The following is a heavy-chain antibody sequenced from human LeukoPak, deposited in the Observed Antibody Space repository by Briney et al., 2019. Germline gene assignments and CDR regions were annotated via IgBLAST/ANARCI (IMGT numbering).Heavy chain of an antibody. Sequence: SETLSLTCTVSGGSISSSSYYWGWLRQPPGKGLEWIGSIYYSGSTYYNPSLKSRVTISVDTSKNQFSLKLSSVTAADTAVYYCARDNFLGGPREGAFDIWGQGTMVTVSS. CDR2: IYYSGST. CDR3: ARDNFLGGPREGAFDI. CDR1: GGSISSSSYY. D-gene: IGHD1-26*01. J-gene: IGHJ3*02. V-gene: IGHV4-39*07.